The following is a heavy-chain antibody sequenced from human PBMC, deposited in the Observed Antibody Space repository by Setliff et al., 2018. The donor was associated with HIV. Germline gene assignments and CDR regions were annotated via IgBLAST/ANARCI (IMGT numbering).Heavy chain of an antibody. V-gene: IGHV4-34*01. J-gene: IGHJ6*03. D-gene: IGHD2-2*01. CDR2: INHSGST. CDR3: ARHRDPPGTSWIYYYYYMDL. CDR1: GGSFSGYY. Sequence: LSLTCAVYGGSFSGYYWTWIRQPPGKGLEWIGEINHSGSTNYNPSLKSRVTMSVDTSKNHVSLRLSSVTAADTGVYYCARHRDPPGTSWIYYYYYMDLWGEGTTVTVSS.